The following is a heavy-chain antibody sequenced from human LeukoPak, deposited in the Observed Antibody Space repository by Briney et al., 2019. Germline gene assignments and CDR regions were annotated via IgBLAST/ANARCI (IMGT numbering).Heavy chain of an antibody. Sequence: GGSLRLSRAASGFTFSSYWMSWVRQAPGKGLEWVANIKQDGSEKYYVDSVKGRFTISRDNVKNSLYLQMNGLRAEDTAVYYCARGIAAAGPVQYWGQGTLVTVSS. CDR3: ARGIAAAGPVQY. J-gene: IGHJ1*01. CDR2: IKQDGSEK. CDR1: GFTFSSYW. D-gene: IGHD6-13*01. V-gene: IGHV3-7*01.